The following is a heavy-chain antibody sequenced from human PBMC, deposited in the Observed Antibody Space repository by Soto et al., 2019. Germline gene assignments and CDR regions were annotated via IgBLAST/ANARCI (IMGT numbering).Heavy chain of an antibody. J-gene: IGHJ4*02. V-gene: IGHV4-59*01. CDR1: GAYISSSY. D-gene: IGHD5-12*01. Sequence: SETLSLTCPFSGAYISSSYWSWIRRPPGKGLEWIGYIYHSGSTKYNPSLKSRVTISVDTSKNQFSVKLSSLTSEDTAVYYCARGMLATLTDFWGQGTQVNVSS. CDR2: IYHSGST. CDR3: ARGMLATLTDF.